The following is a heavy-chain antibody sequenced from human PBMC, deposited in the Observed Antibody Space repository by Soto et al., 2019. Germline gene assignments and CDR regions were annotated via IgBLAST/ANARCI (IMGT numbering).Heavy chain of an antibody. D-gene: IGHD6-19*01. Sequence: SVKVSCKASGGTFSSYTISWVRQAPGQGLEWMGRIIPILGIANYAQKFQGRVTITADKSTSTAYMELSSLRSEDTAVYYCAREASGYSSGWFDYWGQGTLVTV. J-gene: IGHJ4*02. CDR3: AREASGYSSGWFDY. V-gene: IGHV1-69*04. CDR2: IIPILGIA. CDR1: GGTFSSYT.